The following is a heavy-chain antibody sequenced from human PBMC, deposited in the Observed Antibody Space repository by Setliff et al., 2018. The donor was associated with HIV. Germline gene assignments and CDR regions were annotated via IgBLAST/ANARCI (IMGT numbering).Heavy chain of an antibody. CDR3: ARDREAGDWYFDL. V-gene: IGHV1-69*05. D-gene: IGHD6-13*01. CDR1: GDTFRSYA. CDR2: IIPILATS. Sequence: SVKVSCKASGDTFRSYAISWVRQAPGQGLEWMGRIIPILATSNYTQKFQGRVTMTTDTSTSTAHMELRSLRSDDTAVYYCARDREAGDWYFDLWGRGTLVTVSS. J-gene: IGHJ2*01.